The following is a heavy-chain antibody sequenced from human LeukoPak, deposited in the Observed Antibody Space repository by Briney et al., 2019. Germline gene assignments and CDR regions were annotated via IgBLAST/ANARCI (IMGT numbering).Heavy chain of an antibody. CDR2: INPKNGGT. J-gene: IGHJ3*02. CDR1: GGTFSSYA. Sequence: ASVKVSCKASGGTFSSYAISWVRQAPGQGLEWMGWINPKNGGTNHAQKFQGRVTITRDTSISTAYMELSRLTSDDTAVYFCARVTGSYVDDAFDIWGPGTMVTVSS. D-gene: IGHD1-26*01. CDR3: ARVTGSYVDDAFDI. V-gene: IGHV1-2*02.